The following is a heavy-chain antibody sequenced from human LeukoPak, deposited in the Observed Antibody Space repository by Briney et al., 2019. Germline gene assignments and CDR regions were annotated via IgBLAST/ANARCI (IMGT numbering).Heavy chain of an antibody. CDR2: ISGSGGST. CDR1: GFTFGSYA. CDR3: CRYYYDSSGYPHHDAFDI. V-gene: IGHV3-23*01. D-gene: IGHD3-22*01. Sequence: GGSMRLSCAASGFTFGSYAMSWVRQAPGKGLEWVSAISGSGGSTYYADSVKGRFTISRDNSKNTLYLQMNSLRAEDTAVYYCCRYYYDSSGYPHHDAFDIWGQGTMVTVSS. J-gene: IGHJ3*02.